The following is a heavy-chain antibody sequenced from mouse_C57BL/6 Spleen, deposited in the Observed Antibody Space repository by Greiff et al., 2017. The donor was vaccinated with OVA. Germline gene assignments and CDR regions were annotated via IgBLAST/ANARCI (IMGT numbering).Heavy chain of an antibody. J-gene: IGHJ2*01. Sequence: VHVKQSGPELVKPGASVKIPCKASGYTFTDYNMDWVKQSHGKSLEWIGDINPNNGGTIYNQKFKGKATLTVDKSSSTAYMELSSLTSEDTAVYYCARKLRYTLDYWGQGTTLTVSS. CDR1: GYTFTDYN. V-gene: IGHV1-18*01. CDR3: ARKLRYTLDY. CDR2: INPNNGGT. D-gene: IGHD1-1*01.